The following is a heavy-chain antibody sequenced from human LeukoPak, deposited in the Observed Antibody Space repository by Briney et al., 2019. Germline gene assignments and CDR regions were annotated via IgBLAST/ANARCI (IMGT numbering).Heavy chain of an antibody. CDR2: IYYSGST. J-gene: IGHJ4*02. D-gene: IGHD6-19*01. CDR1: GGSISSYY. V-gene: IGHV4-59*08. CDR3: ARVGIAVAGTSRNFDY. Sequence: SETLSLTRTVSGGSISSYYWSWIRQPPGKGLEWIGYIYYSGSTNYNPSLKSRVTISVDTSKNQFSLKLSSVTAADTAVYYCARVGIAVAGTSRNFDYWGQGTLVTVSS.